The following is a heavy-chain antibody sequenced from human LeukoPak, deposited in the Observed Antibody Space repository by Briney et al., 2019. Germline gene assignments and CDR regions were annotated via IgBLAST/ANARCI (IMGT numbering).Heavy chain of an antibody. J-gene: IGHJ4*02. CDR2: IWYDGSNK. CDR3: ARVLGYYGSVSYYSPLDY. Sequence: RTGGSLRLSCAASGFTFSSYGMHWVRQAPGKGLEWVAVIWYDGSNKYYADSVKGRFTISRDNSKNTLYLQMNSLRAEDTAVYYCARVLGYYGSVSYYSPLDYWGQGTLVTVSS. D-gene: IGHD3-10*01. V-gene: IGHV3-33*01. CDR1: GFTFSSYG.